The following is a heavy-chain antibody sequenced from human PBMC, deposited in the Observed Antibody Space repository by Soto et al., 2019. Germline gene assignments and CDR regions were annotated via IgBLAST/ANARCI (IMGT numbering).Heavy chain of an antibody. CDR1: GYSFDSFG. CDR3: ARDSRVGANSDACDI. D-gene: IGHD1-26*01. Sequence: ASVKVCCKASGYSFDSFGISWVRQAPGQGLEWMGRVNAHNHITKYAQKFQGRVTITRDTSASTDYMEVRSLRSDDTAVYYCARDSRVGANSDACDIWG. V-gene: IGHV1-18*01. J-gene: IGHJ3*02. CDR2: VNAHNHIT.